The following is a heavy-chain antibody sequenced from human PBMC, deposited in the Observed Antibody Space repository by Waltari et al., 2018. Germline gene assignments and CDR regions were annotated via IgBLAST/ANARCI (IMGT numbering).Heavy chain of an antibody. CDR2: INPSGGST. J-gene: IGHJ6*02. D-gene: IGHD2-21*01. Sequence: QVQLVQSGAEVKKSGASVKISCKTSEYTFTSSYIHWVRQAPGQGLEWMGRINPSGGSTIYAQKFQGRVTMTRDTSTSTVYMELSSLRSDDTAVYYCALDTGALWMDVWGQGTTVTVSS. CDR3: ALDTGALWMDV. V-gene: IGHV1-46*01. CDR1: EYTFTSSY.